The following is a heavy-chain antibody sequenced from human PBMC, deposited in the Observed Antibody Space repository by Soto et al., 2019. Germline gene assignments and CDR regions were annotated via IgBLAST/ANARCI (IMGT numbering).Heavy chain of an antibody. CDR2: ISDDGSNI. CDR1: GFTFSRYP. Sequence: GGSLRLSCAAYGFTFSRYPMHWVRQAPGKGLEWVAGISDDGSNIQYADSVKGRLTVSRDDPKSTLYLQMNNLGTEDTAEYFCAREEPHPAPLVFWGQGTLVTVSS. CDR3: AREEPHPAPLVF. V-gene: IGHV3-30-3*01. J-gene: IGHJ4*02.